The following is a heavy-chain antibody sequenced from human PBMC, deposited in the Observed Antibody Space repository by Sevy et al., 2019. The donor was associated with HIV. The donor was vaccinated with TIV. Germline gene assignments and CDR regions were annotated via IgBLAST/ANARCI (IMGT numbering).Heavy chain of an antibody. CDR2: IKSKTDGGTT. CDR3: TTAGGTRPQHIVVPPLA. V-gene: IGHV3-15*01. J-gene: IGHJ5*02. CDR1: GFTFSNAW. Sequence: GGSLRLSCAASGFTFSNAWMSWVRQAPGKGLEWVGRIKSKTDGGTTDYAAPVKGRFTISRDDSKNTLYLQMNSLKTEDTAMYYCTTAGGTRPQHIVVPPLAWGQGTLVTVSS. D-gene: IGHD2-21*01.